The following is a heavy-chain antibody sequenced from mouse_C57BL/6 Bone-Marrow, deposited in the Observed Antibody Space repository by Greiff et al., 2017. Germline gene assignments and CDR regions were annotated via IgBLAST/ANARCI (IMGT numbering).Heavy chain of an antibody. V-gene: IGHV1-76*01. J-gene: IGHJ1*03. Sequence: VQLQQSGAELVRPGASVKLSCKASGYTFTDYYINWVKQRPGQGLEWIARIYPGSGNTYYNEKFKGKATLTAEKSSSTAYMQLSSLPSEDSAVYFCASSSLWYFDVWGTGTTVTVSS. CDR3: ASSSLWYFDV. CDR1: GYTFTDYY. D-gene: IGHD1-3*01. CDR2: IYPGSGNT.